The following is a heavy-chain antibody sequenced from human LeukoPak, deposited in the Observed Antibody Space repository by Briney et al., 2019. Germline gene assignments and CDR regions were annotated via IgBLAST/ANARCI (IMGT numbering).Heavy chain of an antibody. J-gene: IGHJ4*02. V-gene: IGHV4-30-4*01. CDR1: GGSISSGDYY. D-gene: IGHD6-13*01. Sequence: SQTLSLTCTVSGGSISSGDYYWSWIRQPPGKGLEWIGYIYYSVSTYYNPSLKSRVTISVDTSKNQFSLKLSSVTAADTAVYYCAGKTRHGSRPVPYYFDYWGQGTLVTVSS. CDR2: IYYSVST. CDR3: AGKTRHGSRPVPYYFDY.